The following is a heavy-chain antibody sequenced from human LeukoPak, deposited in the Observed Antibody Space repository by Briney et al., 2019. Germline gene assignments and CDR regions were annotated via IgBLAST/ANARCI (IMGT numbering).Heavy chain of an antibody. CDR1: GYTFTSYW. CDR3: ARQVGGRITIFGVATD. CDR2: IDPSDSYT. V-gene: IGHV5-10-1*01. Sequence: GESLKISCKGSGYTFTSYWITWVRQMPGKGLEWMGRIDPSDSYTNYSPSFQGHVTISTDKSINTAYLQRSSLKASDTAMYYCARQVGGRITIFGVATDWGQGTLVTVSS. J-gene: IGHJ4*02. D-gene: IGHD3-3*01.